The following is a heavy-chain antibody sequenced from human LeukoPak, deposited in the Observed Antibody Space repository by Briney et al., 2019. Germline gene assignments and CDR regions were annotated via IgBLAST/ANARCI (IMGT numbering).Heavy chain of an antibody. D-gene: IGHD6-13*01. J-gene: IGHJ5*02. CDR1: GFTFSSYW. V-gene: IGHV3-74*01. Sequence: GGSLRLSWAASGFTFSSYWMHGVRQAPGKGLVWFSRINSDGSSTSYADSVKGRFTTSRDNAKNTLYLQMNSLRAEDTAVYYCARAPWSSSLTWFDPWGQGTLVTVSS. CDR3: ARAPWSSSLTWFDP. CDR2: INSDGSST.